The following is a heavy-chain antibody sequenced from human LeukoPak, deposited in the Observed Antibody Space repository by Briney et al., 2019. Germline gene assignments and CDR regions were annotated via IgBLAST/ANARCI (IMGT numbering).Heavy chain of an antibody. D-gene: IGHD2-15*01. V-gene: IGHV3-21*01. J-gene: IGHJ4*02. CDR3: ARDTAGYCSGGSCYGVYFDY. Sequence: PGGSLRLSCAASGFTFSSYSMNWVRQAPGKGLEWVSSISSSSSYIYYADSVKGRFTISRDNAKNSLYLQMNSLRAEDTAVYYCARDTAGYCSGGSCYGVYFDYWGQGTLVTVSS. CDR2: ISSSSSYI. CDR1: GFTFSSYS.